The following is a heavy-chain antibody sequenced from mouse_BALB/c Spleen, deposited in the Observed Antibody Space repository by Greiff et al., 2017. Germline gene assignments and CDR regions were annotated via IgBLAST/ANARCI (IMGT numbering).Heavy chain of an antibody. J-gene: IGHJ2*01. V-gene: IGHV1-7*01. CDR3: ARGSSSYGY. CDR2: INPSTGYT. D-gene: IGHD1-1*01. CDR1: GYTFTSYW. Sequence: VQLQQSGAELAKPGASVKMSCKASGYTFTSYWMHWVKQRPGQGLEWIGYINPSTGYTEYNQKFKDKATLTADKSSSTAYMQLSSLTSEDSAVYYCARGSSSYGYWGQGTTLTVSS.